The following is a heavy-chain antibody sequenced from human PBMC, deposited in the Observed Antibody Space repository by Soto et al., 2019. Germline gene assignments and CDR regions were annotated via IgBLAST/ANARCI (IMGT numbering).Heavy chain of an antibody. J-gene: IGHJ4*02. CDR3: ARYGDGFGDFYFDY. V-gene: IGHV1-18*01. Sequence: AALKVSCNSSGSTFTSYGISCVRHTPGQGLEWMGWISAYNGNTNYAQKLQGRVTMTTDTSNRQFSLKLTSVTAADTAVYYCARYGDGFGDFYFDYWGQGTLVTVSS. CDR2: ISAYNGNT. CDR1: GSTFTSYG. D-gene: IGHD2-21*01.